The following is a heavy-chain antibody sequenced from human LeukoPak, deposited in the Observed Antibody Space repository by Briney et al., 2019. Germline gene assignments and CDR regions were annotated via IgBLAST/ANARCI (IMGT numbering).Heavy chain of an antibody. J-gene: IGHJ6*03. D-gene: IGHD3-10*01. CDR2: INPSGGTT. Sequence: ASVKISCEASGYALTRYDMHWVRQAPGQGLEWMGIINPSGGTTTYAQKFKGRITMTRDTFTGTVYMEVNSLRSEDTAVYYCARVGVVGYFYYMDVWGKGTTVTVSS. CDR3: ARVGVVGYFYYMDV. V-gene: IGHV1-46*01. CDR1: GYALTRYD.